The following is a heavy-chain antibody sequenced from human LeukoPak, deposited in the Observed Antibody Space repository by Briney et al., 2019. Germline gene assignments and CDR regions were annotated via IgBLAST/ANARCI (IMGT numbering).Heavy chain of an antibody. Sequence: KTGGSLRLSCAASGFKFSSYTINWVRQAPGKGLDWVASISSVGFHIYYADSVKGRFTISRDSAKNSLYLDMHSLRADDTAVYYCARDDFSTKRIDYWGQGTLVIVSS. J-gene: IGHJ4*02. CDR1: GFKFSSYT. V-gene: IGHV3-21*01. D-gene: IGHD5/OR15-5a*01. CDR3: ARDDFSTKRIDY. CDR2: ISSVGFHI.